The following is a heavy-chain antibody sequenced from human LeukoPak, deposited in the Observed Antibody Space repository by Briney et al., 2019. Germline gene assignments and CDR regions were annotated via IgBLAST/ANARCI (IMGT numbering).Heavy chain of an antibody. Sequence: PSETLSLTCTVSGGSITSAYWSWVRQPPGKGLEWIGYISYSGSTNYNPSLKSRVTISVDTSKNQFSLKLSSVTAADTAVYYCARAKYFDSLSPFDYWGQGTLVTVSS. CDR2: ISYSGST. CDR3: ARAKYFDSLSPFDY. J-gene: IGHJ4*02. D-gene: IGHD3-9*01. V-gene: IGHV4-59*01. CDR1: GGSITSAY.